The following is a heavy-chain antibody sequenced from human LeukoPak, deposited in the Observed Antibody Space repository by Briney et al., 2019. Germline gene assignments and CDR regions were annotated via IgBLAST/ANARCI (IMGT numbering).Heavy chain of an antibody. CDR1: GGSISNYY. CDR2: IYYSGSS. Sequence: SETLSLTCTVSGGSISNYYWTWIRQPPGKALEWIGYIYYSGSSSYNPSLSSRVTISLDTSMSQFSLKLSSVTAADTAVYYCAREVYSNYVGDWFDPWGQGTLVTVSS. J-gene: IGHJ5*02. CDR3: AREVYSNYVGDWFDP. V-gene: IGHV4-59*12. D-gene: IGHD4-11*01.